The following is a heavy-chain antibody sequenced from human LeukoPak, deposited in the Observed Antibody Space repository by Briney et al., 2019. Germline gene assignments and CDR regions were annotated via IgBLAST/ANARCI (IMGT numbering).Heavy chain of an antibody. CDR3: ARHIWNGKDDAFDI. D-gene: IGHD1-1*01. V-gene: IGHV4-4*09. J-gene: IGHJ3*02. CDR2: IYTRGNN. Sequence: PSETLSLTCTISGGSMSTYYWSLIRQPPGKGLEGIAYIYTRGNNKFNPSLKSRVTISVDTSKNQFSLNLSSVTAADTAVYYCARHIWNGKDDAFDIWGQGTIVTVSS. CDR1: GGSMSTYY.